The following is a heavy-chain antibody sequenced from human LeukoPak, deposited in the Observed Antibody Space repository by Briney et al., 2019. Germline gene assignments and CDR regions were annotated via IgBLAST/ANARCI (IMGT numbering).Heavy chain of an antibody. CDR1: GFTFSDYA. CDR3: ARSLRVRGVPDYMDV. D-gene: IGHD3-10*01. Sequence: GGSLRLSCAASGFTFSDYAMSWVRQAPGKGLEWVSTVTSNGGSTHYADTVKGRFTISRDNSKNMLYLQMNSLRADDTAVYYCARSLRVRGVPDYMDVWGKGTTVTISS. CDR2: VTSNGGST. J-gene: IGHJ6*03. V-gene: IGHV3-23*01.